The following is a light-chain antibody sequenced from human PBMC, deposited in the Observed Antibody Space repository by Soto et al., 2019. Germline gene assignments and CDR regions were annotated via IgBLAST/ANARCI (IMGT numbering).Light chain of an antibody. CDR2: EGS. V-gene: IGLV2-23*01. Sequence: QSALTQPASVSGSPGQSIIISCTGTSSDVGSSNLVSWYQHHPGKAPKLIISEGSRRPSGVSGRFSGSKSGNTASLTISGLQVGDEADYYCCSFTGSSRLYVFGTGTKLTVL. CDR3: CSFTGSSRLYV. J-gene: IGLJ1*01. CDR1: SSDVGSSNL.